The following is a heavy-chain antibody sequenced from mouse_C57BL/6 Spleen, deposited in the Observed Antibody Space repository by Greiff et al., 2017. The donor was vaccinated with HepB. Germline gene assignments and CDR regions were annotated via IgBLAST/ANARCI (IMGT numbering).Heavy chain of an antibody. J-gene: IGHJ3*01. V-gene: IGHV5-9-1*02. CDR2: ISSGGDYI. CDR1: GFTFSSYA. CDR3: TRDWDGYYSFAY. D-gene: IGHD2-3*01. Sequence: EVKLMESGEGLVKPGGSLKLSCAASGFTFSSYAMSWVRQTPEKRLEWVAYISSGGDYIYYADTVKGRFTISRDNARNTLYLQMSSLKSEDTAMYYCTRDWDGYYSFAYWGQGTLVTVSA.